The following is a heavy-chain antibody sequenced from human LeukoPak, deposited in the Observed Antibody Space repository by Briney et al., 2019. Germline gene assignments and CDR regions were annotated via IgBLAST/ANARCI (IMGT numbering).Heavy chain of an antibody. Sequence: PSETLSLTCAVSGGSFSGYYWSWIRQPPGKGLEWIGEINDSGSTNYNPSLKNQFTQSVDTSKNQFSLKLSSVTAADTAVYYCARGSPIQLWADAFDIWGQGTMVTVSS. CDR2: INDSGST. CDR1: GGSFSGYY. J-gene: IGHJ3*02. V-gene: IGHV4-34*01. CDR3: ARGSPIQLWADAFDI. D-gene: IGHD5-18*01.